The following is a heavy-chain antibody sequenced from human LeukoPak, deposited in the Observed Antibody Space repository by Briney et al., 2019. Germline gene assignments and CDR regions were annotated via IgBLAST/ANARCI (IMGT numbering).Heavy chain of an antibody. CDR3: AGGYSYGRACYFDY. Sequence: SETLSLTCTVSGGSISSGGYYWSWLRQHPGKGLEWIGYIYYSGSTYYNPSLKSRVTISVDTSKHQFSLKLSSVTAADTAVYYCAGGYSYGRACYFDYSGQGTLVTVSS. V-gene: IGHV4-31*03. CDR2: IYYSGST. D-gene: IGHD5-18*01. J-gene: IGHJ4*02. CDR1: GGSISSGGYY.